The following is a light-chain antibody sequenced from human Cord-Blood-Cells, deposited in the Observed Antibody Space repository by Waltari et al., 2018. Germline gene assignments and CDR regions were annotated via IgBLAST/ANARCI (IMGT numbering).Light chain of an antibody. V-gene: IGKV3-20*01. CDR1: QSFSSSY. Sequence: EIVLTQSPGTLSLSPGERATLSCRASQSFSSSYLAWYQQKPGQAPRLLSDGASSRATGIPDRFSGSGSGTDFAVTISRLEPEDFAVYYCQQYGSSPLTFGGGTKVEIK. J-gene: IGKJ4*01. CDR3: QQYGSSPLT. CDR2: GAS.